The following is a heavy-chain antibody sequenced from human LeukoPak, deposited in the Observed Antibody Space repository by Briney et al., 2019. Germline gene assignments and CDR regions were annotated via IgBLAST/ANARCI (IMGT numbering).Heavy chain of an antibody. CDR3: ARDPGGYCSSTSCYNERYFDY. CDR1: GYTFTGYY. D-gene: IGHD2-2*02. CDR2: INPNSGGT. Sequence: ASVKVSCKASGYTFTGYYMHWVRQAPGQGLEWMGWINPNSGGTNYAQKFQGRVTMTRDTSISTAYMELSGLRSDDTAVYYCARDPGGYCSSTSCYNERYFDYWGQGTLVTVSS. J-gene: IGHJ4*02. V-gene: IGHV1-2*02.